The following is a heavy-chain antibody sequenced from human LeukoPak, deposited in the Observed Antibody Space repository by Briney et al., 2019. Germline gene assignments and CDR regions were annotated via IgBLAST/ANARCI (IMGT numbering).Heavy chain of an antibody. CDR3: AREYYYDCSGYYYDWFDP. Sequence: SETLSLTCTVSGGSISSGSYYWSWIRQPAGKGLEWIGRIYTSGSTNYNPSLKSRVTISVDTSKNQFSLKLSSVTAADTAVYYCAREYYYDCSGYYYDWFDPWGQGTLVTVSS. CDR1: GGSISSGSYY. V-gene: IGHV4-61*02. CDR2: IYTSGST. D-gene: IGHD3-22*01. J-gene: IGHJ5*02.